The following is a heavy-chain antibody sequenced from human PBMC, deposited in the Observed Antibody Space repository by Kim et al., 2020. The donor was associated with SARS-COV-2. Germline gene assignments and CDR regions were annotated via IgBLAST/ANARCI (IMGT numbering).Heavy chain of an antibody. CDR3: ATGYCSSGTCHDALDD. Sequence: DFVKGGFTISRDKAKNSLYLKMNSLRAEDTAVYYCATGYCSSGTCHDALDDWGQGTLVTVSS. V-gene: IGHV3-48*03. J-gene: IGHJ4*02. D-gene: IGHD2-15*01.